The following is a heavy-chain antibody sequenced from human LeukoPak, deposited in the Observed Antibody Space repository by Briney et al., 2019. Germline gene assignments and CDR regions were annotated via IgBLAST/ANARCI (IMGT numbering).Heavy chain of an antibody. CDR3: ARGPPPDFDY. CDR1: GDSISSYY. Sequence: SETLSLTCTVSGDSISSYYWSWIRQPTGQGLEWIGRIHPSGSTNYNPSLKSRVTLSVDTSKNQFSLKLSSVTAADTAVYYCARGPPPDFDYWGRGTLVTVSS. J-gene: IGHJ4*02. CDR2: IHPSGST. V-gene: IGHV4-4*07.